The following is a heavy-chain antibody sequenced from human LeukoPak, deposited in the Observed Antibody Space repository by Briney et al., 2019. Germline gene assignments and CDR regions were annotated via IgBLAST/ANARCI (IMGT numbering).Heavy chain of an antibody. V-gene: IGHV4-34*01. J-gene: IGHJ4*02. CDR1: GGSFRGYY. Sequence: PSETLSLTCAVYGGSFRGYYWSWIRQPPGKGLEWIGEINHSGSTNYKPSQNSRVTIPVDTSKNQFSLKLGSGTAADTAVYYCARGREFPLSVSYFDYWGQGTLVTVSS. D-gene: IGHD5/OR15-5a*01. CDR3: ARGREFPLSVSYFDY. CDR2: INHSGST.